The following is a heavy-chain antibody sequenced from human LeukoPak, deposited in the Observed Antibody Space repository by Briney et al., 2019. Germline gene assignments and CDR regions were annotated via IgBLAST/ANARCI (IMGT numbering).Heavy chain of an antibody. D-gene: IGHD2-15*01. Sequence: PSETLSLTCTLSGGSISSSSYYWGWIRQPPGKGLEWIGSIYYSGSTYYNPSLKSRVTISVDTSKNQFSLKLSSVTAADTAVYYCAGRYCSGGSCYRTMTEGSFDYWGQGTLVTVSS. J-gene: IGHJ4*02. CDR2: IYYSGST. V-gene: IGHV4-39*01. CDR3: AGRYCSGGSCYRTMTEGSFDY. CDR1: GGSISSSSYY.